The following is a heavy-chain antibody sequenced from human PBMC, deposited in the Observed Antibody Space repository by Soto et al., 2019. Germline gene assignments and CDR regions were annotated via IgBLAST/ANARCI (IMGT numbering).Heavy chain of an antibody. V-gene: IGHV3-23*01. J-gene: IGHJ4*02. CDR2: IRGSGDST. CDR3: LKDRVDASNTVDL. D-gene: IGHD2-15*01. CDR1: GFTFSSYA. Sequence: EVRLSESGGGLVQPGGSLRLSCAASGFTFSSYAMMWVRQAPGKWLEWVSTIRGSGDSTFYADSGKGRFTVSRDKSENTMYLQMNSLCAEDTAFYYCLKDRVDASNTVDLWGLGSLVTVSS.